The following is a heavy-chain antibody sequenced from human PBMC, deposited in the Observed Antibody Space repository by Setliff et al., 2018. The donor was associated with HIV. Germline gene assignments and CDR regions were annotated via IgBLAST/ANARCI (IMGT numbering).Heavy chain of an antibody. Sequence: SETLSLTCAVSGYSISSGYYWGWIRQPPGKGLEWIGYIYYSGSTNYNPSLKSRVTISVDTSKNQFSLKLSSVTAADTAVYYCAIRGSSGWYVGGYFDYWGQGTLVTVSS. J-gene: IGHJ4*02. CDR3: AIRGSSGWYVGGYFDY. CDR2: IYYSGST. D-gene: IGHD6-19*01. V-gene: IGHV4-38-2*01. CDR1: GYSISSGYY.